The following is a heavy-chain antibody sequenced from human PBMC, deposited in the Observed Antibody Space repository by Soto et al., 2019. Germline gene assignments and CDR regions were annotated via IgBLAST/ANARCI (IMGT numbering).Heavy chain of an antibody. CDR1: GGSISSYY. V-gene: IGHV4-59*08. J-gene: IGHJ6*03. Sequence: ASETLSLTCTVSGGSISSYYWSWIRQPPGKGLEWIGYIYYSGSTSYNPSLKSRVTISVDTSKNQFSLKLSSATAADTAVYYCARHRGIRHSMDVWGKGTTVTVSS. CDR2: IYYSGST. CDR3: ARHRGIRHSMDV.